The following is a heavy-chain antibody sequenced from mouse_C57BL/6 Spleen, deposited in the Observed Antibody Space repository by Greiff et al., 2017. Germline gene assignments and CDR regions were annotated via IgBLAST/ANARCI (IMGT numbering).Heavy chain of an antibody. CDR1: GFNIKNIY. CDR3: ARTAQAYYYAMDY. Sequence: DVQLQESVAELVRPGASVKLSCTASGFNIKNIYMHWVKQRPEQGLEWIGRIDPANGNTKYAPKFQGKATITADTSSNTAYLQLSSLTSEDTAIYYCARTAQAYYYAMDYWGQGTSVTVSS. V-gene: IGHV14-3*01. J-gene: IGHJ4*01. D-gene: IGHD3-2*02. CDR2: IDPANGNT.